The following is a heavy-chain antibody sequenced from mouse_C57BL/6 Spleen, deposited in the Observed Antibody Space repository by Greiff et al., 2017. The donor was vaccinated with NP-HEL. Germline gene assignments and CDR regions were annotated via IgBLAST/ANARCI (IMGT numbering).Heavy chain of an antibody. V-gene: IGHV1-50*01. CDR2: IDPSDGYT. Sequence: QVQLQQPGAELVKPGASVKLSCKASGYTFTSYWMQWVKQRPGQGLEWIGEIDPSDGYTNYNQKFKGKATLTVDTSSSPAYMQLSSLTSEDSAVYYCARFITTVVEFDDWGQGTTLTVSS. CDR1: GYTFTSYW. J-gene: IGHJ2*01. D-gene: IGHD1-1*01. CDR3: ARFITTVVEFDD.